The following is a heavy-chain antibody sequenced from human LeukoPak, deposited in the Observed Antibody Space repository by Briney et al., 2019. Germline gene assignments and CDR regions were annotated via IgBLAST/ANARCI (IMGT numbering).Heavy chain of an antibody. CDR2: ISYDGSNE. CDR1: GFTFSSYV. D-gene: IGHD3-3*01. Sequence: PGGSLRLSCAASGFTFSSYVMHWVRQAPGKGLEWVAIISYDGSNEYYADSVKGRFTISRDNSKNTLYLQMNSLRAADTAVYYCARDRITDFWSGYYTNYFDYWGQGTLATVSS. J-gene: IGHJ4*02. CDR3: ARDRITDFWSGYYTNYFDY. V-gene: IGHV3-30*04.